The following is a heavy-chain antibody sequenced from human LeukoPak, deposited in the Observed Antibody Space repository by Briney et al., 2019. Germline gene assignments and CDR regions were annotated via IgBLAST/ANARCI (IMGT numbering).Heavy chain of an antibody. CDR3: ATAYCGGDCYLYYYYGMDV. D-gene: IGHD2-21*02. CDR2: IYSGGST. Sequence: GGSLRLSCAASGFTVSSNYMSWVRQAPGKGLEWVSVIYSGGSTYYADSVKGRFTISRDNFKNTLYLQMNSLRAEDTAVYYCATAYCGGDCYLYYYYGMDVWGQGTTVTVSS. CDR1: GFTVSSNY. J-gene: IGHJ6*02. V-gene: IGHV3-66*01.